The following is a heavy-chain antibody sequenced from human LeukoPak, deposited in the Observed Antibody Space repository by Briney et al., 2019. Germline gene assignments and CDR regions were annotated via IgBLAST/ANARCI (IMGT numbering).Heavy chain of an antibody. CDR3: ARGFYYGMDV. V-gene: IGHV3-23*01. J-gene: IGHJ6*02. CDR2: ISGSSGST. Sequence: GGSLRLSCAASGFTFSSYAMSWVRQAPEKGLEWVSAISGSSGSTYYADSVKGRFTISRDNSKNTLYLQMNSLRAEDTAVYYCARGFYYGMDVWGQGTTVTVSS. CDR1: GFTFSSYA.